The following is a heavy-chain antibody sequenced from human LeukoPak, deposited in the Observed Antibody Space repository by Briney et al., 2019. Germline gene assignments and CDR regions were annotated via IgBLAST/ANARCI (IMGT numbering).Heavy chain of an antibody. D-gene: IGHD1-1*01. CDR1: GFTFSSYS. CDR2: ISSSSSYI. Sequence: GGSLRLSCAASGFTFSSYSMTWVRQAPGKGLEWVSSISSSSSYIYYADSVKGRFTISRDNAKNSLYLQMNSLRAEDTAVYYCATESLEGDVDYWGQGTLVTVSS. CDR3: ATESLEGDVDY. V-gene: IGHV3-21*01. J-gene: IGHJ4*02.